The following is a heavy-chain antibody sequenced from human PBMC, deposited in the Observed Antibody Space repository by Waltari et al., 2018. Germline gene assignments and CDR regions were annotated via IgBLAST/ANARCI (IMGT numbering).Heavy chain of an antibody. Sequence: EVQLVESGGGLAQPGGSLRLSCAASGLSFSNYWMTGVRQASGKGPGWVANIKQDGIEKYYIDSVKGRFTISRDNAKNSLYLQMNNLRVEDTAVYYCTRGGRDSSWYWRDWGQGTLVTVSS. CDR3: TRGGRDSSWYWRD. D-gene: IGHD6-13*01. CDR2: IKQDGIEK. CDR1: GLSFSNYW. V-gene: IGHV3-7*01. J-gene: IGHJ4*02.